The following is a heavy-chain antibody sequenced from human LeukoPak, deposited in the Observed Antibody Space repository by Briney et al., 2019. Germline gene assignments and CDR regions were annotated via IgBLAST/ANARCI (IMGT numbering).Heavy chain of an antibody. CDR2: LSDRGGGT. CDR3: ARDQEMVYAMHHFDY. V-gene: IGHV3-23*01. Sequence: GGSLRLSCAASGFSLSSYGMTWVRQAPGKGLEWVSTLSDRGGGTFYADSVKGRFTISRDNSKNTLYLQMNSLRAEDTAVYYCARDQEMVYAMHHFDYWGQGTLVTVSS. D-gene: IGHD2-8*01. J-gene: IGHJ4*02. CDR1: GFSLSSYG.